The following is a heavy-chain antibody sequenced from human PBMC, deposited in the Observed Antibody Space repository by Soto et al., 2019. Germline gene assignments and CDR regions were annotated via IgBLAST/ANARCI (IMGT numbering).Heavy chain of an antibody. CDR2: TSYDGSIN. V-gene: IGHV3-30*04. CDR1: GFSFGSYE. Sequence: GGSLRLSCAGSGFSFGSYEMHWVRQAPGKGLEWVTFTSYDGSINYYADSVKGRFTMSRDNSKNLLYLQMNSLRAEDTAVYYCARDAQLWYNFDYWGQGTLVTVSS. J-gene: IGHJ4*02. D-gene: IGHD5-18*01. CDR3: ARDAQLWYNFDY.